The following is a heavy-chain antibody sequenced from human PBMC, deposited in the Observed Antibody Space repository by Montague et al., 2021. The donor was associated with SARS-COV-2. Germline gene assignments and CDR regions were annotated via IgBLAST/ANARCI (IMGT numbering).Heavy chain of an antibody. J-gene: IGHJ6*02. CDR1: GGSLSGYY. Sequence: ETLSLTCAVYGGSLSGYYWSWIRQPPGKGLEWIGETNHSGSTNYNPSLKSRVTISLDTSKNQFSLKLSSVTAADTAVYYCARGRRRYNWRDETSYYYGMDVWGQGTTVTVSS. CDR3: ARGRRRYNWRDETSYYYGMDV. CDR2: TNHSGST. D-gene: IGHD1-20*01. V-gene: IGHV4-34*01.